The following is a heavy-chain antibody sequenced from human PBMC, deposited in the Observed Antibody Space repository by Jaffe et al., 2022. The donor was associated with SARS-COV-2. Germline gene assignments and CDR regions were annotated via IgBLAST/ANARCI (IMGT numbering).Heavy chain of an antibody. J-gene: IGHJ5*02. D-gene: IGHD2-15*01. CDR3: AGHDCSGVEGGFDP. Sequence: QLQLQESGPGLVKPSETLSLTCSVSGGSISSGNYCWDWIRQPPGKGLEWIGNIYSSGSTYYSPSLKSRVTMSVDMSKNQFSLNLNSVTAADTAVYYCAGHDCSGVEGGFDPWGQGTLVTVSS. V-gene: IGHV4-39*01. CDR2: IYSSGST. CDR1: GGSISSGNYC.